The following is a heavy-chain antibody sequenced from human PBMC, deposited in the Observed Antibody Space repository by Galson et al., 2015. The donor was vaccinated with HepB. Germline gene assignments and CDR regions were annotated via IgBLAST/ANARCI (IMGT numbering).Heavy chain of an antibody. Sequence: SLRLSCAASGFTFSSYWMHWVRQAPGKGLVWVSRINSDGSSTSYADSVKGRFTISRDNAKNTLYLQMNSLRAEDTAVYYCARDRRPNYCSSTSCYYYYGMDVWGQGTTVTVSS. J-gene: IGHJ6*02. CDR2: INSDGSST. V-gene: IGHV3-74*01. D-gene: IGHD2-2*01. CDR3: ARDRRPNYCSSTSCYYYYGMDV. CDR1: GFTFSSYW.